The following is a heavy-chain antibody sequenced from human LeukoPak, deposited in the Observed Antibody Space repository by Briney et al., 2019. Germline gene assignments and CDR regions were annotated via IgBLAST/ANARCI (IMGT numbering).Heavy chain of an antibody. CDR1: GDSVSSNSAA. CDR2: TYYRSKWYN. CDR3: AREVTYYYGSGSYYPAFDI. D-gene: IGHD3-10*01. Sequence: SQTLSLTCAISGDSVSSNSAAWNWIRQSPSIGLEWLGRTYYRSKWYNDYAVSVKGRITINPDTSKNQFCLQLNSVTPEDTAVYYCAREVTYYYGSGSYYPAFDIWGQGTMVTVSS. V-gene: IGHV6-1*01. J-gene: IGHJ3*02.